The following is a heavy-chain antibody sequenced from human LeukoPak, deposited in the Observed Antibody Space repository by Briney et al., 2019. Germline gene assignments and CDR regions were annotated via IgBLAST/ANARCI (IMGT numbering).Heavy chain of an antibody. J-gene: IGHJ4*02. V-gene: IGHV4-61*01. CDR3: ARQSGDDARSFDY. CDR1: GGSVSSGSYY. Sequence: NTSETLSLTCTVSGGSVSSGSYYWSWIRQPPGKGLEWIGYIYYSGSTNYNPSLKSRVTMSVDTSKNQFSLKLTSVTAADTAVYYCARQSGDDARSFDYWGQGTLVTVSS. D-gene: IGHD4-17*01. CDR2: IYYSGST.